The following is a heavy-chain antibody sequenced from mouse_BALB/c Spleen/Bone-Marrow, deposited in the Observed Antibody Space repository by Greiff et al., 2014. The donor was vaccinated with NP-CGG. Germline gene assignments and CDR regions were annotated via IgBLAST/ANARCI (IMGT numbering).Heavy chain of an antibody. J-gene: IGHJ4*01. V-gene: IGHV1-9*01. CDR3: ATYGNALDY. CDR2: ILPGSGST. Sequence: VQVVESGAELMKPGASVKISCKATGYAFSSYWIEWLKQRPGHDLEWIGEILPGSGSTNYNEKFKGKATFTADTSSNAAYMQLSSLTSEDSAVYYCATYGNALDYWGQGTSVTVSS. D-gene: IGHD2-1*01. CDR1: GYAFSSYW.